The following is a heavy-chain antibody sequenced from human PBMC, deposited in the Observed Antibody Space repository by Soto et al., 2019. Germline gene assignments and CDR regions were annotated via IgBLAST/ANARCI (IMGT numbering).Heavy chain of an antibody. V-gene: IGHV1-69*12. J-gene: IGHJ6*02. CDR3: ARDPGYDSSGLTHYYYGMDV. CDR1: GGTFSSYA. Sequence: QVQLVQSGAEVKKPGSSVKVSYKASGGTFSSYAISWVRQAPGQGLEWMGGIIPIFGTANYAQKFQGRVTITADESTSTAYMELSSLRSEDTAVYYCARDPGYDSSGLTHYYYGMDVWGQGTTVTVSS. D-gene: IGHD3-22*01. CDR2: IIPIFGTA.